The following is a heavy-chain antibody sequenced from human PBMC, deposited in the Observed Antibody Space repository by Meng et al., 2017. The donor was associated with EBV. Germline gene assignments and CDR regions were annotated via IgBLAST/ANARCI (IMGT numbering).Heavy chain of an antibody. D-gene: IGHD3-22*01. CDR2: ISAYNGNT. CDR1: GYTFISYG. J-gene: IGHJ4*02. CDR3: ARDGRLYDTPSPFDY. Sequence: QVQLVQSGAEVKKPGASVKVSCKASGYTFISYGISWVRQAPGQGLEWMGRISAYNGNTNYAQKLQGRVTMTTDTSTSTAYMELRSLRSDDTAVYYCARDGRLYDTPSPFDYWGQGTLVTVSS. V-gene: IGHV1-18*01.